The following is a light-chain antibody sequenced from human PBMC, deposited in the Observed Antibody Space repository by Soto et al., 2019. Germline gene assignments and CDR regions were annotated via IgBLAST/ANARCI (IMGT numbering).Light chain of an antibody. CDR3: QQYYSSPWT. CDR1: QSISSSY. CDR2: GAS. Sequence: EIVLTQSPGTLSLSPGERATLSCRASQSISSSYLAWYQQKPGQAPRLLIYGASSRATGTPDRFSGSGSGTAFTLTISRLEPEDFAVYYCQQYYSSPWTFGLGTKVDIK. J-gene: IGKJ1*01. V-gene: IGKV3-20*01.